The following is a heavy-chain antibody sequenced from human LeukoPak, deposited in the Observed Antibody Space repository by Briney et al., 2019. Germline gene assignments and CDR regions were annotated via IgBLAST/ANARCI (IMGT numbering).Heavy chain of an antibody. CDR2: IIPIFGTA. D-gene: IGHD2-2*01. J-gene: IGHJ4*02. V-gene: IGHV1-69*01. CDR3: ARDPGGYCSSTSCYVARFDY. Sequence: XGGIIPIFGTANYAQKFQGRVTITADESTSTAYMELSSLRSEDTAVYYCARDPGGYCSSTSCYVARFDYWGQGTLVTVSS.